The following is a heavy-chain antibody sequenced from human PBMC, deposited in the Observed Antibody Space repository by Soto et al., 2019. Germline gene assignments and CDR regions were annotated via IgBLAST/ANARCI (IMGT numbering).Heavy chain of an antibody. D-gene: IGHD4-17*01. V-gene: IGHV3-74*01. CDR2: IKTDGSST. CDR3: ARDNNGDYDN. J-gene: IGHJ4*02. Sequence: PGGSLRLSCAASGSTFSNYWMHWVRQAPGKGLVWVSRIKTDGSSTSYADSVKGRFTISRDNAKNTLYLQMNSLRAEDTAVYYCARDNNGDYDNWGQGTLVTVSS. CDR1: GSTFSNYW.